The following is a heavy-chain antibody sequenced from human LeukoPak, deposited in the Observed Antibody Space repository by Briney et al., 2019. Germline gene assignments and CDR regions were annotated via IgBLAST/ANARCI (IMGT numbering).Heavy chain of an antibody. D-gene: IGHD3-10*01. CDR2: IYSGGGT. CDR1: GITVSDNY. V-gene: IGHV3-53*01. J-gene: IGHJ6*02. CDR3: AKDSARGVRGTYGMDV. Sequence: GGSLRLSCAVSGITVSDNYMSWVRQAPGKGLEWVSIIYSGGGTVYADSVKGRFTISRDNSKNTLYLQMNSLRAEGTAVYYCAKDSARGVRGTYGMDVWGQGTTVTVSS.